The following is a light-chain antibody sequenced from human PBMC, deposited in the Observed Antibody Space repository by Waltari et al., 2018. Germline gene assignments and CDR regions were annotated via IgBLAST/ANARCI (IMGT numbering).Light chain of an antibody. V-gene: IGKV3-20*01. CDR1: QSVGRS. J-gene: IGKJ1*01. CDR2: GAS. CDR3: QQYVRLPVT. Sequence: EIVLTQSPGTLSLSPGERATLSCWASQSVGRSLAWYQQKRGQAPRLLIYGASTRATGVPDRFSGSGSGTDFSLTISRLEPEDCAVYYCQQYVRLPVTFGQGTKVEI.